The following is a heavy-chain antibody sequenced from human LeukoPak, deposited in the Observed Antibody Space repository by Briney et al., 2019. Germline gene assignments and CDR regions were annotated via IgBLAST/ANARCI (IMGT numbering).Heavy chain of an antibody. CDR3: AKDREQLVPGWYFDL. CDR1: GFTFSSYG. CDR2: IWYDGSNK. V-gene: IGHV3-33*06. J-gene: IGHJ2*01. Sequence: AGGSLRLSCAASGFTFSSYGMHWVRQAPGKGLEWVAVIWYDGSNKYYADSVKGRFTISRDNSKNTLYLQMNSLRAEDTAVYYCAKDREQLVPGWYFDLRGRGTLVTVSS. D-gene: IGHD6-13*01.